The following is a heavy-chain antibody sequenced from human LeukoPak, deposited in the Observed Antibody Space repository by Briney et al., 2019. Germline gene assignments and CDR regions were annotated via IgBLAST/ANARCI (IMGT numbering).Heavy chain of an antibody. CDR3: TREGRRDSGSYYSWFDP. CDR1: RYNFTTYW. D-gene: IGHD3-10*01. V-gene: IGHV5-10-1*01. J-gene: IGHJ5*02. CDR2: IDPSDSYT. Sequence: GASLRISCKGSRYNFTTYWISWVRQMPGRGLEWMGRIDPSDSYTNYSPSLQGHVTISADKSISTAYLQWSSLKASDTAMYYCTREGRRDSGSYYSWFDPWGQGTLVTVSS.